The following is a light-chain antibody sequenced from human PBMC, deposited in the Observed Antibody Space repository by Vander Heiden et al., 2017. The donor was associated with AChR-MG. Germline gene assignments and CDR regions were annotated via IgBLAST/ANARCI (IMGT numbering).Light chain of an antibody. CDR1: SSDIGRYNY. CDR2: DVS. Sequence: QSALTQPASVSGSPGQPITIPCTGTSSDIGRYNYVSWYQQHPGKIPKLIIYDVSNRPSGISNRFAGSKSGNTASLTISGLQAEDEATYYCSSFTTISTYVFGTGTEVTVL. J-gene: IGLJ1*01. V-gene: IGLV2-14*03. CDR3: SSFTTISTYV.